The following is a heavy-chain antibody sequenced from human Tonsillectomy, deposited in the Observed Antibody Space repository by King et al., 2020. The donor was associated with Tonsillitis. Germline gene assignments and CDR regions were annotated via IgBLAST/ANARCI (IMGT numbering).Heavy chain of an antibody. D-gene: IGHD3-22*01. J-gene: IGHJ4*02. V-gene: IGHV3-21*01. CDR2: ISGSSSYI. CDR1: GFTFSSYS. Sequence: VQLVESGGGLVKPGGSLRLSCAASGFTFSSYSMNWVRQAPGKGLEWVSSISGSSSYIYYADSMKGRFTISRDNAKNSLYLQMNSLRAEDTAVYYCARDRALYYYDTSGYGYWGQGTLVPVSS. CDR3: ARDRALYYYDTSGYGY.